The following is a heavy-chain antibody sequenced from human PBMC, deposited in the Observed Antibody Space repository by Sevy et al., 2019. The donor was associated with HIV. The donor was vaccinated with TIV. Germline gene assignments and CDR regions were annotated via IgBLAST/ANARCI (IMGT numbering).Heavy chain of an antibody. D-gene: IGHD3-3*01. Sequence: SETLSLTCTVSGGSFSTISYYWDWIRQPPGKGLEWIGTFYYDGDTHYNPSLKSRVTISVDTSKNQFSLKLRSVTAADTAVYYCARHPRVVYDFLSGHYFYSDYWGQGALVTASS. V-gene: IGHV4-39*01. J-gene: IGHJ4*02. CDR1: GGSFSTISYY. CDR3: ARHPRVVYDFLSGHYFYSDY. CDR2: FYYDGDT.